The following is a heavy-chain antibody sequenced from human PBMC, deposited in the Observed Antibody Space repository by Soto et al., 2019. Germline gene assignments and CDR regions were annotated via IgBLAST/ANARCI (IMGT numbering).Heavy chain of an antibody. D-gene: IGHD1-26*01. V-gene: IGHV4-30-4*01. CDR1: GGSISSGDYY. CDR2: IFYGGST. CDR3: ARAVRGSYYDY. Sequence: SETLSLTCTVSGGSISSGDYYWSWIRQPPGKGLEWIGYIFYGGSTYYNPSLKSRVTMSVDTSKNQFSLKLSSVTAADTAVYYCARAVRGSYYDYWGQGTLVTVS. J-gene: IGHJ4*02.